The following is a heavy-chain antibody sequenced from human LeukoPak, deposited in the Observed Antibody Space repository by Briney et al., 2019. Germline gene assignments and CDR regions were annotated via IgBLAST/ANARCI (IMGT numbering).Heavy chain of an antibody. CDR2: IYYSGST. Sequence: SETLSLTCTVSGGSINNYYWSWIRQPPGKGLEWIGYIYYSGSTGYNPSLKSRVTISVDMSRNQFSLKLTSVTAADTAVYYCATYSSGGRNPWYFDLWGRGTLVNVSS. CDR1: GGSINNYY. J-gene: IGHJ2*01. V-gene: IGHV4-59*03. CDR3: ATYSSGGRNPWYFDL. D-gene: IGHD6-19*01.